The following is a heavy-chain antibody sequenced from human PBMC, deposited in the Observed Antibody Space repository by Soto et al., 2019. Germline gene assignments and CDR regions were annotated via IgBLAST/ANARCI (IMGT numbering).Heavy chain of an antibody. V-gene: IGHV3-23*01. CDR2: IRNGGGST. D-gene: IGHD1-1*01. J-gene: IGHJ4*02. CDR1: GFSFSGFT. CDR3: VKDRVANDEYGDF. Sequence: EMQLLESGGGLVQPGGSLRLSCAASGFSFSGFTMNWARQAPGKGLEWLSAIRNGGGSTYYVDSVKGRFTISRDDSKNTLFLKMNSLRAEDTAIYYCVKDRVANDEYGDFWGQGTLVTVSS.